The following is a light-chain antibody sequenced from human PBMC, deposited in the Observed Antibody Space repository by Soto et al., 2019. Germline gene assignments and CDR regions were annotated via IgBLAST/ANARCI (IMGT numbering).Light chain of an antibody. J-gene: IGKJ1*01. CDR3: QQYYRTPRT. Sequence: DIVMTQSPDSLAVSLGERATINCKSSQSVLYSSDNKNYLAWYQLKPGQPPKLLFYWASTRQSGVPERFRGSGSGTDFTLTISSRQAEDVAVYYCQQYYRTPRTFGKGTRVEI. V-gene: IGKV4-1*01. CDR1: QSVLYSSDNKNY. CDR2: WAS.